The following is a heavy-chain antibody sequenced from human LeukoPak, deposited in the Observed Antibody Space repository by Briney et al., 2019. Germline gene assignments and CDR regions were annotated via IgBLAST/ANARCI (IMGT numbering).Heavy chain of an antibody. D-gene: IGHD6-19*01. Sequence: PSETLSLTCTVSGGSISSYYWSWIRQPPGKGLEWIGYIYYSGSTNYKPSLKSRVTISVDTSKNQFSLKLSSVTAADTAVYYCASSYYSSGWYYFDYWGQGTLVTVSS. V-gene: IGHV4-59*08. J-gene: IGHJ4*02. CDR3: ASSYYSSGWYYFDY. CDR1: GGSISSYY. CDR2: IYYSGST.